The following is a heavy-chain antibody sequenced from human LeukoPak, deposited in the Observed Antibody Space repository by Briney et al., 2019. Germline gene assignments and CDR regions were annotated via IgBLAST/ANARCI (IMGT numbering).Heavy chain of an antibody. CDR1: GGSLSGYY. CDR3: AIIYGDYSDFDY. J-gene: IGHJ4*02. Sequence: SETLSLTCAVYGGSLSGYYWSWIRQPPGRGLEWIGEFTHSGRINYNPSLKSRVTISVDTSKKQLSLELSSVTDADTAVYYCAIIYGDYSDFDYWGQGTLVTVSS. D-gene: IGHD4-17*01. CDR2: FTHSGRI. V-gene: IGHV4-34*01.